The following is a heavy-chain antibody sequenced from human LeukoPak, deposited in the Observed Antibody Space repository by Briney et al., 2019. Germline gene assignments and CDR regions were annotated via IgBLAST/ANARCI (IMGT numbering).Heavy chain of an antibody. V-gene: IGHV1-8*03. CDR3: AKAHDSSGYWGSDAFDI. J-gene: IGHJ3*02. D-gene: IGHD3-22*01. CDR1: GYTFTSYD. CDR2: INPNSGNT. Sequence: GASVKVSCKASGYTFTSYDINWVRQATGQGLEWMGWINPNSGNTGYAQKFQGRVTITRNTSISTAYMELSSLRSEDTAVYYCAKAHDSSGYWGSDAFDIWGQGTMVTVSS.